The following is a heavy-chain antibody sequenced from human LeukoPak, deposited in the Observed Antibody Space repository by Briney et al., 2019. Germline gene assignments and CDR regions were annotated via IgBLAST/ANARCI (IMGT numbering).Heavy chain of an antibody. J-gene: IGHJ4*02. CDR3: ARKGSISRYSHNDY. CDR2: IKQDGSEK. CDR1: GFTFSSYW. D-gene: IGHD3-3*02. Sequence: GGSLRLSCAASGFTFSSYWMSWVRQAPGKGLEWVANIKQDGSEKYYVDSVKGRFTISRDNAKNSLYLQMNSLRAEDTAVYYCARKGSISRYSHNDYWGQGTLVTVSS. V-gene: IGHV3-7*01.